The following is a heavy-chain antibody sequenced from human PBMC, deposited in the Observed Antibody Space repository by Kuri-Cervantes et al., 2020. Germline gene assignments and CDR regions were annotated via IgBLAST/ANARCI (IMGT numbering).Heavy chain of an antibody. V-gene: IGHV1-2*02. CDR3: AREYLYYYGSGKYGMDV. CDR1: GYTFTGYY. CDR2: INPNSGGT. D-gene: IGHD3-10*01. Sequence: ASVMKVSCKASGYTFTGYYMHWVRQAPGQGLEWMGWINPNSGGTNYAQKFQGRVTMTRDTSISTAYMELSRLRSDDTAVYYCAREYLYYYGSGKYGMDVWGQGTTVTVSS. J-gene: IGHJ6*02.